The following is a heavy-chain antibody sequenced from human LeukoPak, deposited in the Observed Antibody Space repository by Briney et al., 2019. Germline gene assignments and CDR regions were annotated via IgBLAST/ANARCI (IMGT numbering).Heavy chain of an antibody. V-gene: IGHV4-59*08. Sequence: PSETLSLTCTVSGGSISSYWWSWIRQPPGKGLEYIGYIFYSGSTNYNPSLKSRVTISVDTSKIHFSLRLSSVTAADTAVYYCARAVITFGGVVAKGFDCWGQGTLVTVSS. D-gene: IGHD3-16*02. CDR3: ARAVITFGGVVAKGFDC. J-gene: IGHJ4*02. CDR2: IFYSGST. CDR1: GGSISSYW.